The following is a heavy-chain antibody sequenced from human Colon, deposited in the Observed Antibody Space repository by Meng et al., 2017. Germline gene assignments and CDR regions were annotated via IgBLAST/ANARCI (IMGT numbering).Heavy chain of an antibody. Sequence: QVQLPGSGPGLVKPSETLSLTCTVSGGSLHGHFWSWVRQPAGKGLEWIGRIYTSGTINYNPSLKSRVTMSIDTSKTHFSLEVSSVTAADTAVYYCVRMTRDSSNWYVDLWGQGTLVTVSS. J-gene: IGHJ4*02. D-gene: IGHD6-13*01. CDR2: IYTSGTI. V-gene: IGHV4-4*07. CDR1: GGSLHGHF. CDR3: VRMTRDSSNWYVDL.